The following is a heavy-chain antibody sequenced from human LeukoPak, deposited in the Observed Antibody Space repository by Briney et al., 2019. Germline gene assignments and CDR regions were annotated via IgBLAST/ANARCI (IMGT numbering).Heavy chain of an antibody. CDR3: ARAPPLYREREYFDY. D-gene: IGHD3-16*01. Sequence: GGSLRLSCAASGFILSSYCMSWVRQAPGEGLEWVANIKQDGSEKYYVDSVKGRFTISRDNAKNSLYLQMNSLRAEDTAVYYCARAPPLYREREYFDYWGEGTVVTVSS. CDR2: IKQDGSEK. V-gene: IGHV3-7*01. J-gene: IGHJ4*02. CDR1: GFILSSYC.